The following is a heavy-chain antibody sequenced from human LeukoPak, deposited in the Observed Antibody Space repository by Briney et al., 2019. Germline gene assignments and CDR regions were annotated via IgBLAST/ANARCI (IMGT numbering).Heavy chain of an antibody. CDR1: GYTFTTYG. CDR3: ARDLLARQQLATCWGY. J-gene: IGHJ4*02. D-gene: IGHD6-13*01. V-gene: IGHV1-18*01. CDR2: ISAYNGNT. Sequence: ASVKVSCKASGYTFTTYGISWVRQAPGQGLEWMGWISAYNGNTNYAQKVQGRVTMTTDTSTSTAYMELRSLRSDDTAVYYCARDLLARQQLATCWGYWGQGTLVTVSS.